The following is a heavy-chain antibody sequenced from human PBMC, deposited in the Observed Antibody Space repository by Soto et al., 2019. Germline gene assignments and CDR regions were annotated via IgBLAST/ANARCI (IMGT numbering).Heavy chain of an antibody. Sequence: SETLSLTCTVSGGSVSSGSYYWSWIRQPPGKGLEWIGYIYYSGSTNYNPSLKSRVTISVDTSKNQFSLKLSSVTAADTAVYYCARVWGGAFDFWGQGTMVTVSS. J-gene: IGHJ3*01. CDR3: ARVWGGAFDF. CDR2: IYYSGST. CDR1: GGSVSSGSYY. V-gene: IGHV4-61*01. D-gene: IGHD3-10*01.